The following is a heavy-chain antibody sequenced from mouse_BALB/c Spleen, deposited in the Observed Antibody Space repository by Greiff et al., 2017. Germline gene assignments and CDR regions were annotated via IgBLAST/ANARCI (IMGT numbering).Heavy chain of an antibody. D-gene: IGHD2-3*01. CDR2: INSNGGST. CDR3: ARHDGYYWFAY. CDR1: GFTFSSYY. Sequence: EVQLVESGGGLVKPGGSLKLSCAASGFTFSSYYMSWVRQTPEKRLELVAAINSNGGSTYYPDTVKGRFTISRDNANNTLYLQMSSLKSEDTALYYCARHDGYYWFAYWGQGTLVTVSA. J-gene: IGHJ3*01. V-gene: IGHV5-6-2*01.